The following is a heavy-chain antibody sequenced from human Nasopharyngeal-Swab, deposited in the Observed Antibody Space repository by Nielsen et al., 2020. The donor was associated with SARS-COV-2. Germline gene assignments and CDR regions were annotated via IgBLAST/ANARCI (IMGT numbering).Heavy chain of an antibody. Sequence: SCAASGFNFSNYEMNWVRQAPGKGLEWVSYINSGGVAIYHADSVRGRFTISRDNAKNSLYLQMIRPRVEDTVVYYCVREGGDSQYWGRGTLVTVAS. CDR3: VREGGDSQY. J-gene: IGHJ4*02. CDR2: INSGGVAI. V-gene: IGHV3-48*03. CDR1: GFNFSNYE. D-gene: IGHD3-16*01.